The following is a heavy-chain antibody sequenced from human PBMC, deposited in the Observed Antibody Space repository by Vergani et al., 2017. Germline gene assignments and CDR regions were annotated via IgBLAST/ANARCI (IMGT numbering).Heavy chain of an antibody. CDR1: GFIFSTYR. D-gene: IGHD2-8*01. CDR2: IGNSGSYI. V-gene: IGHV3-21*01. CDR3: ARAGVRAGFDF. Sequence: EVQLVESGGGLVKPGGSLRLSCAASGFIFSTYRMNWVRQAPGKGLEWVSSIGNSGSYIYYADSMKGRFTISRDNAKSSLYLQMNSLRAEDTAVYYCARAGVRAGFDFWGQGTLVTVSS. J-gene: IGHJ4*02.